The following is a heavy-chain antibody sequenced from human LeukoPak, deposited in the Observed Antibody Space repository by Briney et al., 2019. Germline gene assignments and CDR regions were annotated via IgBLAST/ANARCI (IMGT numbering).Heavy chain of an antibody. CDR2: ITRSSTTI. J-gene: IGHJ4*02. Sequence: PGGSLRLSCAASGFNFSIYSMNWVRQAPGKGLEWVSYITRSSTTIYYADSVKGRFTISRDNAKNSLYLQMNSLRAEDTAVYYCAKDHDYGGNRYYFDYWGQGTLVTVSS. D-gene: IGHD4-23*01. CDR1: GFNFSIYS. V-gene: IGHV3-48*01. CDR3: AKDHDYGGNRYYFDY.